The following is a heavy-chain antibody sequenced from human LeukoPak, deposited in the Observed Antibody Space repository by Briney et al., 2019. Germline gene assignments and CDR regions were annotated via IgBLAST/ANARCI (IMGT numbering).Heavy chain of an antibody. V-gene: IGHV1-2*02. CDR2: INPNSGGT. J-gene: IGHJ6*03. CDR3: ARDNRKVVPAANIYYYYMDV. CDR1: GYIFTGYY. D-gene: IGHD2-2*01. Sequence: ASVKVSCKASGYIFTGYYMHWVRQAPGQGLEWMGWINPNSGGTNYAQKFQGRVTMTRDTSISTAYMELSRLRSDDTAVYYCARDNRKVVPAANIYYYYMDVWGKGTTVTVSS.